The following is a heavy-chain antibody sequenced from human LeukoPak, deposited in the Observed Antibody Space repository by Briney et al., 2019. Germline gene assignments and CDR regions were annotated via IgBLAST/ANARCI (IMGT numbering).Heavy chain of an antibody. Sequence: GGSLRLSCAASGFTFRSYYMNWVLQAPGKGLEWLSYISSSGSTIYYADSVKGRFTISRDNAKNSLYLQMNSLRAEDTAVYYCAELGITMIGGVWGKGTTVTISS. D-gene: IGHD3-10*02. CDR2: ISSSGSTI. J-gene: IGHJ6*04. V-gene: IGHV3-48*03. CDR3: AELGITMIGGV. CDR1: GFTFRSYY.